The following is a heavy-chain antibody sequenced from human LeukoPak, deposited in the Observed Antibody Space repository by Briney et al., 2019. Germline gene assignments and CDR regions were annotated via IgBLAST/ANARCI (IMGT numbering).Heavy chain of an antibody. V-gene: IGHV4-59*08. CDR3: ARAMGRSSSWLQSRFWFDP. CDR1: GGSISSYY. Sequence: PSETLSLTCTVSGGSISSYYWSWIRQPPGKGLEWIGYIYYSGSTNYNPSLKSRVTISVDTSKNQFSLKLSSVTAADTAVYYCARAMGRSSSWLQSRFWFDPWGQGTLVTVSS. CDR2: IYYSGST. J-gene: IGHJ5*02. D-gene: IGHD6-13*01.